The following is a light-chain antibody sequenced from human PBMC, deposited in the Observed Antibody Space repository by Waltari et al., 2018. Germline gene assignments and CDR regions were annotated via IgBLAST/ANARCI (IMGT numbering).Light chain of an antibody. V-gene: IGKV1-9*01. CDR2: GAA. Sequence: DIQLTQYPSFLSASVGATVALTGPAPQDIANSVARYQQNPGKAPRRLVFGAARLQDGVPSRFSGSESGTGFTHTISSLRPEDFGTYFCQRLNSSVYTFGQGTTVEIK. J-gene: IGKJ2*01. CDR1: QDIANS. CDR3: QRLNSSVYT.